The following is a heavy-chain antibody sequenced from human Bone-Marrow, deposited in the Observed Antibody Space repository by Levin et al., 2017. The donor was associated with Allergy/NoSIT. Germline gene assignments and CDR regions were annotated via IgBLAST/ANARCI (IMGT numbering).Heavy chain of an antibody. J-gene: IGHJ4*02. CDR1: GFTFGSYA. D-gene: IGHD4-17*01. CDR3: VKDYGEIKGYADNPFDY. Sequence: PGESLKISCGASGFTFGSYAMSWVRQAPGRGLEWVSSIIASGGDTFYAESVKGRFTISRDNSKNTVYLQMHSLRAEDTAVYYCVKDYGEIKGYADNPFDYWGQGTLVTVSS. V-gene: IGHV3-23*01. CDR2: IIASGGDT.